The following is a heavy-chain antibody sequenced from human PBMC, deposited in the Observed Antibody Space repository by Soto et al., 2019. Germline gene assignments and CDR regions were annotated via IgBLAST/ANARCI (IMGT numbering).Heavy chain of an antibody. J-gene: IGHJ4*02. CDR1: GDSVSSNSAA. CDR2: TYYRSKWYN. D-gene: IGHD6-19*01. Sequence: SQTFSLTCAISGDSVSSNSAAWNWIRQSPSRGLEWLGRTYYRSKWYNDYAVSVRSRITINPDTSKNHFSLQLNSVTPEDTAVYYCARLAPGGSGGGGDYWGQGTLVTVSS. V-gene: IGHV6-1*01. CDR3: ARLAPGGSGGGGDY.